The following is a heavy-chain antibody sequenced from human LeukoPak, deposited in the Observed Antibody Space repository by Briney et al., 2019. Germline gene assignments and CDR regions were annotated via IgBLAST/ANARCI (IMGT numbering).Heavy chain of an antibody. CDR1: XFTFSSYS. J-gene: IGHJ6*02. CDR2: ISGSGGST. V-gene: IGHV3-23*01. CDR3: AKHKYYDFWSGYYTSAQYYYYGMDV. D-gene: IGHD3-3*01. Sequence: GGSLRLSCAASXFTFSSYSMSWARQAPGKGLEWVSAISGSGGSTYYADSVKGRFTISRDNSKTTLYLQMNSLRAEDTAVYYCAKHKYYDFWSGYYTSAQYYYYGMDVWGQGTTVTVSS.